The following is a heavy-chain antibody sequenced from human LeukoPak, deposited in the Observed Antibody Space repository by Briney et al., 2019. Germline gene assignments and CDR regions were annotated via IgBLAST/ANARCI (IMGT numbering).Heavy chain of an antibody. V-gene: IGHV3-33*01. CDR1: GFTFNNYG. CDR3: ARDLSPFCGSDCYGEGLGY. Sequence: GGSLRLSCAASGFTFNNYGIHWVRQAPGKGLEWVAVMWYGRTDKYYADSVKGRFTISRDNSKNTLFIEMNSLRAEDTAVYYCARDLSPFCGSDCYGEGLGYWGQGTLVTVSS. CDR2: MWYGRTDK. D-gene: IGHD2-21*02. J-gene: IGHJ4*02.